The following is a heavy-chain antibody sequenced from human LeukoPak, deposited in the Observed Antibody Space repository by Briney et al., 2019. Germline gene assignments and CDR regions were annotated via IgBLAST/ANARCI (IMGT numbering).Heavy chain of an antibody. CDR1: GYTFTSYD. D-gene: IGHD6-19*01. J-gene: IGHJ3*02. CDR2: MNPNSGNT. CDR3: ARIAVAGFDAFDI. V-gene: IGHV1-8*03. Sequence: ASVKVSCKASGYTFTSYDINWVRQATGQGLEWMGWMNPNSGNTGYAQKFQGRVTITRNTSISTAYMELSSLRSEDTAVYYCARIAVAGFDAFDIWGQGTMVTVSS.